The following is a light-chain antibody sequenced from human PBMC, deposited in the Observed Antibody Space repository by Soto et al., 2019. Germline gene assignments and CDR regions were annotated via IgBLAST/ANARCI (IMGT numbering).Light chain of an antibody. CDR2: DAS. J-gene: IGKJ3*01. Sequence: DIQMTQSPSSLSASVGDRVTITCQASKDISNYLNWYQQKPGKAPKLLIYDASNLETGVPSRFSGSGSGTDFTFTISSLQPEDIATYYCQQYYNIPTFTFGPGKKVYIK. V-gene: IGKV1-33*01. CDR3: QQYYNIPTFT. CDR1: KDISNY.